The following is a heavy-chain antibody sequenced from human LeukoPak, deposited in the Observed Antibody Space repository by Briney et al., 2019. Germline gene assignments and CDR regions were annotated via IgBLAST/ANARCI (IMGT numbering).Heavy chain of an antibody. J-gene: IGHJ6*02. CDR1: GGSISSSNW. CDR2: IYHSGST. Sequence: SGTLSLTCAVSGGSISSSNWWSWVRQPPGKGLEWIGEIYHSGSTNYNPSLKGRVTISVDKSKNQFSLKLSSVTAADTAVYYCARDNWNYGSSMDVWGQGTTVTVSS. V-gene: IGHV4-4*02. D-gene: IGHD1-7*01. CDR3: ARDNWNYGSSMDV.